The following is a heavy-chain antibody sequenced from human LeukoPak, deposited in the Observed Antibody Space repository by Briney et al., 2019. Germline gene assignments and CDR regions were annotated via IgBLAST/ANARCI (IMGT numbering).Heavy chain of an antibody. CDR3: ARGGQQWLAARDAFDI. Sequence: ASVKVSCKASGYTFTGCYMHWVRQAPGQGLEWMGRINPNSGGTNCRVTMTRDTSISTAYMELSRLRSDDTAVYYCARGGQQWLAARDAFDIWGQGTMVTVSS. CDR1: GYTFTGCY. CDR2: INPNSGGT. D-gene: IGHD6-19*01. J-gene: IGHJ3*02. V-gene: IGHV1-2*06.